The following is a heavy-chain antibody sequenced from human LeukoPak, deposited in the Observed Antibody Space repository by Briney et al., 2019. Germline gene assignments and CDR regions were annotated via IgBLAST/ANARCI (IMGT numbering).Heavy chain of an antibody. Sequence: GGSLRLSCAASGFTFSSYAMSWVRQAPGKGLEWVSAISGSGGSTYYADSVKGRFTISRDNSKNTLYLQMNSLRAEDTAVYYCAKDLRVRGVKPYYFDYWGQGTLVTVSS. CDR1: GFTFSSYA. CDR3: AKDLRVRGVKPYYFDY. J-gene: IGHJ4*02. CDR2: ISGSGGST. D-gene: IGHD3-10*01. V-gene: IGHV3-23*01.